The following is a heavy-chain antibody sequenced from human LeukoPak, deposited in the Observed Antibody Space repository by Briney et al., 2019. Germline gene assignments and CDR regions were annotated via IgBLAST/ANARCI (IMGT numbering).Heavy chain of an antibody. CDR3: ARDGSDAFDEIDL. CDR1: GGSMNSSSYY. Sequence: PSVTLSLTCSVSGGSMNSSSYYWAWIRQPPGKGLEWIGNVYYTGSTYYKSSLKSRVTISLDMSKNHFSLKLSSVTAADTAVYFCARDGSDAFDEIDLWGQGTLVTVSS. D-gene: IGHD3-9*01. V-gene: IGHV4-39*07. J-gene: IGHJ4*02. CDR2: VYYTGST.